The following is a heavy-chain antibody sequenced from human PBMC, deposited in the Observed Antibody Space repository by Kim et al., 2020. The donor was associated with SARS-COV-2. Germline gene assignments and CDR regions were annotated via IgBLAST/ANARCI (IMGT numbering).Heavy chain of an antibody. J-gene: IGHJ6*02. D-gene: IGHD5-18*01. CDR1: GFTFSSYS. CDR3: ARGLVTERGYSYGWALTLAPAGYYGMDV. V-gene: IGHV3-21*01. Sequence: GGSLRLSCAASGFTFSSYSMNWVRQAPGKGLEWVSSISSSSSYIYYADSVKGRFTISRDNAKNSLYLQMNSLRAEDTAVYYCARGLVTERGYSYGWALTLAPAGYYGMDVWGQGTTVTVSS. CDR2: ISSSSSYI.